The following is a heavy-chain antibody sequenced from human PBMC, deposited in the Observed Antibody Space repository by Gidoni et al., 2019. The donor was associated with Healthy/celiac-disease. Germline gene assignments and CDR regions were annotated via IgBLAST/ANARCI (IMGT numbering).Heavy chain of an antibody. CDR2: ISSSSSYI. Sequence: EVQLVESGGGLVKPGGSLRLSCAASGFTFSSYSMNWVRQATGKGLEWVSSISSSSSYIYYADSVKGRFTISRDNAKNSLYLQMNSLRAEDTAVYYCARESGGEDGAFDIWGQGTMVTVSS. CDR1: GFTFSSYS. D-gene: IGHD3-16*01. CDR3: ARESGGEDGAFDI. V-gene: IGHV3-21*01. J-gene: IGHJ3*02.